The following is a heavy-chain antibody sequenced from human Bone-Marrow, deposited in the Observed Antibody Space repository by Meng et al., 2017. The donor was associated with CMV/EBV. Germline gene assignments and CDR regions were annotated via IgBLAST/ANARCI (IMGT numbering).Heavy chain of an antibody. V-gene: IGHV3-53*01. Sequence: GGSRRPSCAASGFTVSSNYMSWVRQAPGKGLEWVSVIYSGGSTYYADSVKGRFTISRDNSKNTLYLQMNSLRAEDTAVYYCARAEERDYGMDVWGQGTTVTVSS. J-gene: IGHJ6*02. CDR2: IYSGGST. CDR1: GFTVSSNY. CDR3: ARAEERDYGMDV.